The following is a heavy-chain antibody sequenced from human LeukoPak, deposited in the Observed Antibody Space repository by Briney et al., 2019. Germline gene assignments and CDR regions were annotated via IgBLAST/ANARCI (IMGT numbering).Heavy chain of an antibody. D-gene: IGHD3-10*01. V-gene: IGHV1-69*13. CDR1: GYTFTSYY. J-gene: IGHJ6*02. Sequence: ASVTVSCKASGYTFTSYYMHWVRPAPGQGLEWMGGIIPIFGTANYAQKFQGRVTITADESTSTAYMELSSLRSEDTAVYYCARVRGEYGSGSYYHYYYGMDVWGQGTTVTVSS. CDR2: IIPIFGTA. CDR3: ARVRGEYGSGSYYHYYYGMDV.